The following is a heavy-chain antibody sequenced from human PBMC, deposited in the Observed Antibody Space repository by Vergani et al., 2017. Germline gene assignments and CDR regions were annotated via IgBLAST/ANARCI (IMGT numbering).Heavy chain of an antibody. V-gene: IGHV1-2*02. CDR3: ARGAVLLGFGELLYGDY. D-gene: IGHD3-10*01. Sequence: QVQLVQSGAEVKKPGASVKVSCKASGYTFTGYYMHWVRQAPGQGLEWMGWINPNSGGTNYAQKFQGRVTMTRDTSISPAYRELSRLRSDDTAVYYCARGAVLLGFGELLYGDYWGQGTLVTVSS. CDR2: INPNSGGT. J-gene: IGHJ4*02. CDR1: GYTFTGYY.